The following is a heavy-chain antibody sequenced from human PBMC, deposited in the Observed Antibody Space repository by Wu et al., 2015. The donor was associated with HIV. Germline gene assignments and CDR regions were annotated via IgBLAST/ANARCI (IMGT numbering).Heavy chain of an antibody. CDR3: ARTRNYYFGMDV. CDR2: MNPNSGST. CDR1: GGTFNSYD. Sequence: QVQLSQSGPEVRRPGSSVRISCKTLGGTFNSYDINWVRQTPGQGLEWMGWMNPNSGSTGYAQKFQGRVTMTRDTSISTAYMILSGLTSEDTAVYYCARTRNYYFGMDVVGPRDHGHRLV. V-gene: IGHV1-8*01. D-gene: IGHD1-14*01. J-gene: IGHJ6*02.